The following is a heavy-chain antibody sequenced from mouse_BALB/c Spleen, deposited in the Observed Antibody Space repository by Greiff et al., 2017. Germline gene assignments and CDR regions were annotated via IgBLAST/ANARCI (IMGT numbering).Heavy chain of an antibody. D-gene: IGHD2-14*01. CDR3: ARKYDGYAMDY. Sequence: EVQLVESGGGLVKPGGSLKLSCAASGFTFSDYYMYWVRQTPEKRLEWVATISDGGSYTYYPDSVKGRFTISRDNAKNNLYLQMSSLKSEDTAMYYCARKYDGYAMDYWGQGTSVTVSS. CDR1: GFTFSDYY. J-gene: IGHJ4*01. V-gene: IGHV5-4*02. CDR2: ISDGGSYT.